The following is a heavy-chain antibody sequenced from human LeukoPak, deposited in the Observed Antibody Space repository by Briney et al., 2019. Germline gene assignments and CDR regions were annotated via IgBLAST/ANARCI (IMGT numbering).Heavy chain of an antibody. J-gene: IGHJ4*02. CDR2: ISSSSSYI. V-gene: IGHV3-21*01. D-gene: IGHD3-16*01. CDR3: ARGRGSYPNYFDF. Sequence: GGSLRLSCAASGFTFSSYTMNWVRQAPGKGLEWVSSISSSSSYIYYADSVKGRFTISRDNAKNSLCLQMNSLRAEDTAVYYCARGRGSYPNYFDFWGQGTLVTVSS. CDR1: GFTFSSYT.